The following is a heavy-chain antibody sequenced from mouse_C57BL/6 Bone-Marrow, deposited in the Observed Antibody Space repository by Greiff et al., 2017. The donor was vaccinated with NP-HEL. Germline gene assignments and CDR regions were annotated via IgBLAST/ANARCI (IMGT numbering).Heavy chain of an antibody. J-gene: IGHJ3*01. D-gene: IGHD1-1*01. CDR3: ARHRIYGSSPWFAY. CDR1: EYEFPSHD. CDR2: INSDGGST. Sequence: EVKLMESGGGLVQPGESLKLSCESNEYEFPSHDMSWVRKTPEKRLELVAAINSDGGSTYYPATMERRFIISRDNTKKTLYLQMSSLRSEDTALYYCARHRIYGSSPWFAYWGQGTLVTVSA. V-gene: IGHV5-2*01.